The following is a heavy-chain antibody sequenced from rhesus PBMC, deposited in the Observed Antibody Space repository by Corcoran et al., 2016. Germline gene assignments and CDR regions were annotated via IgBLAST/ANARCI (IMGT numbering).Heavy chain of an antibody. D-gene: IGHD4-29*01. V-gene: IGHV1-111*02. CDR1: GYTLTDHY. Sequence: EVQLVQSGAEVQKPGASAKISCKDAGYTLTDHYLTWVRQAPGKGLEWMGRVDPEDGEADYAQKFQDRVTITAYMSTDTAYMELSSLRSEDTAVYYCARAGTVATWVFDYWGQGVLVTVSS. CDR3: ARAGTVATWVFDY. J-gene: IGHJ4*01. CDR2: VDPEDGEA.